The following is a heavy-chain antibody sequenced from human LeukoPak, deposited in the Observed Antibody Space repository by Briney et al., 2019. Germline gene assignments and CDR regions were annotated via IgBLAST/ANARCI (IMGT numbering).Heavy chain of an antibody. J-gene: IGHJ3*02. CDR1: GYTFTGYY. V-gene: IGHV1-2*02. CDR3: ASPTHTMVRGVIAI. D-gene: IGHD3-10*01. CDR2: INPSSGRT. Sequence: EASVKVSCKASGYTFTGYYMHWVRQAPGQGLEWMGWINPSSGRTNYAQNFQDRVAMTRDTSISTAYMELSSLRSEDTAVYYCASPTHTMVRGVIAIWGQGTMVTVSS.